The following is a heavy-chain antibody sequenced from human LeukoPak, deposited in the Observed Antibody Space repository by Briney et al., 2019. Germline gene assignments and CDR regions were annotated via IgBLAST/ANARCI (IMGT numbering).Heavy chain of an antibody. CDR3: ARDLRRGSESFDY. D-gene: IGHD3-10*01. J-gene: IGHJ4*02. CDR1: GDTVSSYSAA. V-gene: IGHV6-1*01. Sequence: SQTLTLSCATSGDTVSSYSAAWDRITPSPTRGLVSLVRTYYRSKCNKDYADSVKSRITINADTSKNQLSLQVDTVTPEDTAVYYCARDLRRGSESFDYWGQGILVTVSS. CDR2: TYYRSKCNK.